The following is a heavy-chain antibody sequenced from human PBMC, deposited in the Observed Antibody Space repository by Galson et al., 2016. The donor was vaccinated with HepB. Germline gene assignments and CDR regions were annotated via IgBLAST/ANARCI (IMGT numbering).Heavy chain of an antibody. CDR3: ARADSWLVTDDYYHTMDV. CDR1: GGTFSHSV. Sequence: SVKVSCKASGGTFSHSVFSWVRQAPGQGLQWMGGIIPIYGPANYAQKFQGRVTITADDSTRTAYMELRSLRSDDTAVYYVARADSWLVTDDYYHTMDVWGQGTTIIVSS. V-gene: IGHV1-69*13. D-gene: IGHD6-19*01. J-gene: IGHJ6*02. CDR2: IIPIYGPA.